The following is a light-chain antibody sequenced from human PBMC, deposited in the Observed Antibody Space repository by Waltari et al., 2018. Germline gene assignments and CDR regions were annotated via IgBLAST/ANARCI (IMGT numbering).Light chain of an antibody. J-gene: IGKJ3*01. CDR2: AVS. Sequence: DIQLTQSPSFLSASVGDRVTITCRASQDISTYLAWYQQKPGKAPKLLIHAVSTLQAGAPSRFSGGGSGTEFTLTISSLQPEDFATYYCQQLSGYPFTFGPGTKVDIK. CDR3: QQLSGYPFT. V-gene: IGKV1-9*01. CDR1: QDISTY.